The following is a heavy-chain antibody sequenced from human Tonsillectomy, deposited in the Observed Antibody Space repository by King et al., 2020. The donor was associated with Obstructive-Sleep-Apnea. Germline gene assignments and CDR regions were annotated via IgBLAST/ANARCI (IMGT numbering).Heavy chain of an antibody. J-gene: IGHJ5*02. CDR2: MNLNSGNT. V-gene: IGHV1-8*01. D-gene: IGHD3-10*01. Sequence: VQLVESGAEVKKPGASVKVSCKASGYTFTSYDINWVRQATGQGPEWMGWMNLNSGNTDYAPKFQGRVTMTRNTSITTAYMELTSLTFEDTAVYYCARGLRGGWFDPWGLGTLVTISS. CDR1: GYTFTSYD. CDR3: ARGLRGGWFDP.